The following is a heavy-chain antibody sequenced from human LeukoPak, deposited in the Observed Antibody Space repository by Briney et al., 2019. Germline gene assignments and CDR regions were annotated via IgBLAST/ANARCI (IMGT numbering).Heavy chain of an antibody. D-gene: IGHD3-3*01. Sequence: PSETLSLTCAVYGGSFSGYYWSWIRQPPGKGLEWMGEINHSGSTNYNPSLKSRVTISVDTSKNQFSLKLSSVTAAGTAVYYCARGQSTIFGVVSTFDYWGQGTLVTVSS. J-gene: IGHJ4*02. V-gene: IGHV4-34*01. CDR2: INHSGST. CDR1: GGSFSGYY. CDR3: ARGQSTIFGVVSTFDY.